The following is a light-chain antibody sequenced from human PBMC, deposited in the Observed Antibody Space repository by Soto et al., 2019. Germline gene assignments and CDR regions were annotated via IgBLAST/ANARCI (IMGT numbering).Light chain of an antibody. Sequence: DIVLTQSPDTLCVFSGERATLSWRASQSVSSDLPWYQQKPGQAPRLLIYDASNRAAGVPARFSGSGSGTDFTLTISSLEPEDFAIYYCQQRQYWPPITFGQGTRLEIK. J-gene: IGKJ5*01. CDR1: QSVSSD. CDR2: DAS. CDR3: QQRQYWPPIT. V-gene: IGKV3-11*01.